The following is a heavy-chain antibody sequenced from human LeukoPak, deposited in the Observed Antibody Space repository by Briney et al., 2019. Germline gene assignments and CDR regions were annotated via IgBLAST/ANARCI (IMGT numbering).Heavy chain of an antibody. V-gene: IGHV3-11*03. CDR1: GFTFSDYY. CDR2: ISSSSYT. D-gene: IGHD4-23*01. CDR3: ARPLYGGNTPYFDY. J-gene: IGHJ4*02. Sequence: PGGSLRLSCAASGFTFSDYYMSWIRQAPGKGLEWVSYISSSSYTNYADSVKGRFTISRDNAKNSLYLQMNSLRAEDTAVYYCARPLYGGNTPYFDYWGQGTLVTVSS.